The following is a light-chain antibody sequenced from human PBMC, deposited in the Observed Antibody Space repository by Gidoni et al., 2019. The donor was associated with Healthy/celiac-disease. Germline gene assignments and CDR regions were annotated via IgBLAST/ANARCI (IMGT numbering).Light chain of an antibody. Sequence: ESVLTQSPATLSLSPGERATLSCRASQSVSSYFAWYHQKPGQAPRLLLYDASTRATGIPARFSGSGSGTDFTLTISSLEPEDFAVYYCQQRSNWPPLTFXGXTKVEIK. CDR2: DAS. CDR1: QSVSSY. CDR3: QQRSNWPPLT. J-gene: IGKJ4*01. V-gene: IGKV3-11*01.